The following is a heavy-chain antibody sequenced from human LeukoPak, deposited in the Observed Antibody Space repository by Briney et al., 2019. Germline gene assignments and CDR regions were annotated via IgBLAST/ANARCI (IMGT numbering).Heavy chain of an antibody. V-gene: IGHV4-38-2*02. CDR2: VHHNAGA. CDR1: GYSISSGYQ. Sequence: PSETLSLTCAVSGYSISSGYQWAWIRQPPGRGLEWIGSVHHNAGAHYNPSLRSRVTISVDTSKNHFSLKLNSVTVADTAIYYCARDPRWLTPDCTSTSCYENYFAPWGQGTLVTVSS. J-gene: IGHJ5*02. CDR3: ARDPRWLTPDCTSTSCYENYFAP. D-gene: IGHD2-2*01.